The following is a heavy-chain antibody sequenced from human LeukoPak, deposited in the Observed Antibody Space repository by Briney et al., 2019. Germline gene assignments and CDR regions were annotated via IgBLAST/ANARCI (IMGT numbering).Heavy chain of an antibody. CDR2: IYYSGST. V-gene: IGHV4-59*01. D-gene: IGHD6-19*01. CDR1: GGSISSYY. Sequence: SETLSLTCTVSGGSISSYYWSWIRQPPGKGLEGIGYIYYSGSTNYNPSLKSRVTISVDTSKNQFSLKLSSVTAAGTAVYYCARVSGWHDGSLDYWGQGTLVTVSS. J-gene: IGHJ4*02. CDR3: ARVSGWHDGSLDY.